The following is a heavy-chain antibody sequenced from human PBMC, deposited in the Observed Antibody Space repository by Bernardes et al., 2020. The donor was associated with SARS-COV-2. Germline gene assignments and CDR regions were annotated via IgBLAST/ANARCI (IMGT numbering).Heavy chain of an antibody. V-gene: IGHV1-2*02. CDR2: INPKSGGT. CDR3: ATPLTPGGDH. D-gene: IGHD2-15*01. Sequence: ASVKVSCKASGYTFTDYYIHWVRQAPGQGVEWMGWINPKSGGTIYTRKFQGRVAMTGDTSISTAYMELRSLRSDDTAVYYCATPLTPGGDHWGQGTLVTVSS. CDR1: GYTFTDYY. J-gene: IGHJ4*02.